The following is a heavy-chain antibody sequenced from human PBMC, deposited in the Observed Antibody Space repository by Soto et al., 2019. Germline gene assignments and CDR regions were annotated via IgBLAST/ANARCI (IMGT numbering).Heavy chain of an antibody. CDR1: GFTFSSYG. CDR3: AKDRSPPVYSSSSGLDY. V-gene: IGHV3-30*18. CDR2: ISYDGSNK. D-gene: IGHD6-6*01. Sequence: QVQLVEPGGGVVQPGRSLRLSCAASGFTFSSYGMHWVRQAPGKGLEWVAVISYDGSNKYYADSVKGRFTISRDNSKNTLYLQMNSLRAADKSVYYCAKDRSPPVYSSSSGLDYWGQGTMVTVSS. J-gene: IGHJ4*02.